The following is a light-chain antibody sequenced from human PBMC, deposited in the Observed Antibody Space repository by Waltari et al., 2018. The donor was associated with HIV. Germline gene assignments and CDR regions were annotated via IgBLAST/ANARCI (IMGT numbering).Light chain of an antibody. CDR2: DTT. CDR1: TGAVTSGHC. CDR3: LLSFNGVVV. J-gene: IGLJ2*01. V-gene: IGLV7-46*01. Sequence: QTVVTQEPSLTVSPRGTVPLTRASSTGAVTSGHCPYWFQRRPGQAPKTLIYDTTNRHSWTPARFSGSLLGGKAALTLSGAQFEDEADYFCLLSFNGVVVFGGGTTLTVL.